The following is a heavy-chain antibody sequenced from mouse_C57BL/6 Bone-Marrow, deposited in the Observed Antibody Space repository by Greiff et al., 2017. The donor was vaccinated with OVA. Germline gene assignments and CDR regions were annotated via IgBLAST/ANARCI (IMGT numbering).Heavy chain of an antibody. CDR2: INPSSGYT. Sequence: VQLQESGAELARPGASVKMSCKASGYTFTSYTMHWVKQRPGQGLEWIGYINPSSGYTKYNQKFKDKATLTADKSSSTAYMQLSSLTSEDSAVYYCARGLRDYAMDYWGQGTSVTVSS. V-gene: IGHV1-4*01. CDR3: ARGLRDYAMDY. J-gene: IGHJ4*01. D-gene: IGHD2-4*01. CDR1: GYTFTSYT.